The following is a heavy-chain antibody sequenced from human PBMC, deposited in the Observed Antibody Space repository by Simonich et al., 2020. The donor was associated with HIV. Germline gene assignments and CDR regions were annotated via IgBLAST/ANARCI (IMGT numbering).Heavy chain of an antibody. Sequence: QVQLQQWGAGLLKPSETLSITCAVYGGSFSGYYWSWIRQPPGKGREWIGEINHSGITNYKSSLNSRATISVDKSKNQFSLKLSSVTAADTAIYYCARRDRELILYFDYWGQGNLVTVSS. V-gene: IGHV4-34*01. CDR1: GGSFSGYY. J-gene: IGHJ4*02. D-gene: IGHD3-3*01. CDR3: ARRDRELILYFDY. CDR2: INHSGIT.